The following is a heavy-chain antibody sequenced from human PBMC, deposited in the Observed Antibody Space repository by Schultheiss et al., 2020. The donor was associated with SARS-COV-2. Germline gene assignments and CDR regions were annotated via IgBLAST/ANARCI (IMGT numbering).Heavy chain of an antibody. D-gene: IGHD2-2*01. CDR3: ASTRVVPAAFDY. J-gene: IGHJ4*02. CDR1: GGSISSYY. CDR2: IYYSGST. Sequence: SETLSLTCTVSGGSISSYYWSWIRQPAGKGLEWIGYIYYSGSTNYNPSLKSRVTISVDTSKNQFSLKLSSVTAADTAVYYCASTRVVPAAFDYWGQGTLVTVSS. V-gene: IGHV4-59*01.